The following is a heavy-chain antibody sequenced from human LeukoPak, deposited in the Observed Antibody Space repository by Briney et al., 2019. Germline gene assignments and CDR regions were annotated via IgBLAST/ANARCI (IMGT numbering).Heavy chain of an antibody. Sequence: QPGRSLRLSCAASGFTFSSYGMHWVRQAPGKGLEWVAVISYDGSNKYYADSVKGRFTISRDNSKNTLYLQMNSLRAEDTAVYYCAKSQIVEATKVSDYFDYWGQGTLVTVSS. CDR3: AKSQIVEATKVSDYFDY. J-gene: IGHJ4*02. CDR2: ISYDGSNK. V-gene: IGHV3-30*18. CDR1: GFTFSSYG. D-gene: IGHD1-26*01.